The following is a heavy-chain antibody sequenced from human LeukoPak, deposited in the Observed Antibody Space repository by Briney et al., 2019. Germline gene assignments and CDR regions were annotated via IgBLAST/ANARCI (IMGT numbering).Heavy chain of an antibody. CDR3: ASGYYYDSSGYYRRTYYFDY. V-gene: IGHV4-39*07. Sequence: SETLSLTCTVSGGSISSSSYYWGWIRQPPGKGLEWIGSIYYSGRTYYDPSLKSRVTISVDTSNNHFSLKLSSVTAADTAVYYCASGYYYDSSGYYRRTYYFDYWGQGTLVTVSS. J-gene: IGHJ4*02. CDR2: IYYSGRT. D-gene: IGHD3-22*01. CDR1: GGSISSSSYY.